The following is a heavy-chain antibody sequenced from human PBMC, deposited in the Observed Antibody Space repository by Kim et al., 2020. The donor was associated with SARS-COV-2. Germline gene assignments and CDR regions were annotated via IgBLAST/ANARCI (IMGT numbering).Heavy chain of an antibody. V-gene: IGHV3-33*01. J-gene: IGHJ3*01. CDR1: GFTFSSYG. CDR3: ARDRLTDSYDDAFNV. Sequence: GGSLRLSCAASGFTFSSYGMHWVRQAPGQGLEWVALIWYDESNEYYADSVKGRFTVSRDNSKSTLYLQMNSLTAEDTAVYFCARDRLTDSYDDAFNVWGPGTMVTVSS. CDR2: IWYDESNE. D-gene: IGHD3-16*01.